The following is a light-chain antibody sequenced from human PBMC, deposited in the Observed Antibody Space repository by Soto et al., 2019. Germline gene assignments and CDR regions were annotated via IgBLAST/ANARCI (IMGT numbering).Light chain of an antibody. CDR1: LSVASS. J-gene: IGKJ1*01. V-gene: IGKV3-15*01. CDR2: GAS. CDR3: QQYNVWPRT. Sequence: EILMTQSPVTLSVSPGDRVTLSCRATLSVASSLAWYQQKPGQAPSLLIYGASTRATGVPARFSGSGSGTEFTLTISSLQSGDFAVYYCQQYNVWPRTFGQGTKVDIK.